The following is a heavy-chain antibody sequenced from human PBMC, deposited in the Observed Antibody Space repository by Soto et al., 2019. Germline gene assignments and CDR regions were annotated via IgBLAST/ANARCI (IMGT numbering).Heavy chain of an antibody. CDR1: GFTFSSYA. Sequence: EVQLLESGGGLIQPGESLRLSCAASGFTFSSYAMSWVRQAPGKGLEWVSAISGSGDITNYADSVKGRFTISRDVSKNTLYLQMNSLSAEDTAVYYCAKQYCTGGTCQKVMDYWGQGTLVTVTS. V-gene: IGHV3-23*01. J-gene: IGHJ4*02. CDR3: AKQYCTGGTCQKVMDY. CDR2: ISGSGDIT. D-gene: IGHD2-15*01.